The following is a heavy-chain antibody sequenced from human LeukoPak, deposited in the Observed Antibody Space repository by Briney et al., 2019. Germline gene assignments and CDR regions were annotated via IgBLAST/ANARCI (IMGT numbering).Heavy chain of an antibody. V-gene: IGHV4-34*01. J-gene: IGHJ4*02. CDR3: ARGPTKDYFDY. CDR2: IIQSGST. Sequence: PSETLSLTCEVYGGSFSGYYWSWIRQPPGKGLEWIGEIIQSGSTNYNPSLKSRVTISIDMSKNQFSLKLRSVTAADTAVYYCARGPTKDYFDYWGQGTLVTVSS. CDR1: GGSFSGYY.